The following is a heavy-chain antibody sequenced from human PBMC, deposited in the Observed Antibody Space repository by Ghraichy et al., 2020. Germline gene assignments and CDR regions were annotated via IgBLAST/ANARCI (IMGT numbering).Heavy chain of an antibody. J-gene: IGHJ4*02. CDR3: ARVRKVAARPFDY. V-gene: IGHV4-34*01. Sequence: SETLSLTCAVYGGSFSGYYWSWIRQPPGKGLEWIGEINHSGSTNYNPSLKSRVTISVDTSKNQFSLKLSSVTAADTAVYYCARVRKVAARPFDYWGQGTLVTGSS. D-gene: IGHD6-6*01. CDR1: GGSFSGYY. CDR2: INHSGST.